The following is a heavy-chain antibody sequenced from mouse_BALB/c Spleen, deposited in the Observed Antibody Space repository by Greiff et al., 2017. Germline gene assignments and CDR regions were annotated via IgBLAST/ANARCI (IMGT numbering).Heavy chain of an antibody. D-gene: IGHD1-2*01. Sequence: QVQLQQSGPELVKPGASVKISCKASGYSFTSYYIHWVKQRPGQGLEWIGWIFPGSGNTKYNEKFKGKATLTADTSSSTAYMQLSSLTSEDSAVYFCARGAATAWFAYWGQGTLVTVSA. CDR2: IFPGSGNT. CDR1: GYSFTSYY. V-gene: IGHV1-66*01. CDR3: ARGAATAWFAY. J-gene: IGHJ3*01.